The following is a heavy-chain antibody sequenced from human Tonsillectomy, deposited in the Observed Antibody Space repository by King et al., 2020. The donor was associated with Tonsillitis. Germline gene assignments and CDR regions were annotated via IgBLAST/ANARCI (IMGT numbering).Heavy chain of an antibody. CDR3: ARDKGGYSGGHYPYWYFDL. CDR2: IYYTGSA. J-gene: IGHJ2*01. Sequence: QLQESGPGLVKPSGTLSLTCTVSGGSFSGHYWIWIRQPPGKGLEWIGYIYYTGSANYNPSLKSRVTISVETSKYEFSLNLNSVTAADTALYYCARDKGGYSGGHYPYWYFDLWGRGTLVTVSS. V-gene: IGHV4-59*11. CDR1: GGSFSGHY. D-gene: IGHD5-12*01.